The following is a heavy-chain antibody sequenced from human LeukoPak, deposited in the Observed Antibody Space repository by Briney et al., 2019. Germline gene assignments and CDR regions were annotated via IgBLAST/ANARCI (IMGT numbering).Heavy chain of an antibody. CDR3: ARGRRYCSGGSCYSKANYYYYYMDV. Sequence: GGSLRLSCAASGFTVSSNYMNWVRQAPGKGLEWVSVIYSGGSTYYADSVKGRFTISRDNSKNTLYLQINSLRAGDTAVYYCARGRRYCSGGSCYSKANYYYYYMDVWGKGTTVTISS. CDR2: IYSGGST. J-gene: IGHJ6*03. CDR1: GFTVSSNY. V-gene: IGHV3-53*01. D-gene: IGHD2-15*01.